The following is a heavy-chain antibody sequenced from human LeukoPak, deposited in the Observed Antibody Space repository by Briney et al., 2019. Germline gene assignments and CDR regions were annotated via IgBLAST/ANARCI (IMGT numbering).Heavy chain of an antibody. J-gene: IGHJ6*03. CDR2: INPNSGGT. V-gene: IGHV1-2*02. Sequence: ASVKVSCKASGYTFTGYYMHWVRQAPGQGLEWMGWINPNSGGTNYAQKFQGRVTMTRDTSISTAYMELSRLRSDDTAVYYCASTRGGVGLPVNYMDVWGKGTTVTVSS. D-gene: IGHD2-21*01. CDR3: ASTRGGVGLPVNYMDV. CDR1: GYTFTGYY.